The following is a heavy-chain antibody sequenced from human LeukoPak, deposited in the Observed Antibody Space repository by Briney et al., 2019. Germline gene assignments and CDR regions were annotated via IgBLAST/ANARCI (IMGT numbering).Heavy chain of an antibody. Sequence: PGRSLRLSCAASGFTFDDYGMHWLRQTPGKGLEWVSGISWNSGSVGYADSVKGRFTISRDNAKDSLYLQMNSLRAEDTALYYCAKDVYSGYDSQGYFDYWGQGTLVTVSS. CDR3: AKDVYSGYDSQGYFDY. D-gene: IGHD5-12*01. J-gene: IGHJ4*02. CDR2: ISWNSGSV. V-gene: IGHV3-9*01. CDR1: GFTFDDYG.